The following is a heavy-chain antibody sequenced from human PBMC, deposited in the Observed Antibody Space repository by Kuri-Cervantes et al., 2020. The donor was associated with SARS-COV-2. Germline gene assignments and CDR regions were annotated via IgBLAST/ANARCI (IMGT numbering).Heavy chain of an antibody. J-gene: IGHJ6*02. CDR3: AKVDGMDV. Sequence: GESLKISCAASGFTFSSYGMHWVRQAPGKGLEWVAFIRYDGSNKYYADSVKGRFTIPRDNSKNTLYLQMNSLRAEDTAVYYCAKVDGMDVWGQGTTVTVSS. CDR2: IRYDGSNK. V-gene: IGHV3-30*02. CDR1: GFTFSSYG.